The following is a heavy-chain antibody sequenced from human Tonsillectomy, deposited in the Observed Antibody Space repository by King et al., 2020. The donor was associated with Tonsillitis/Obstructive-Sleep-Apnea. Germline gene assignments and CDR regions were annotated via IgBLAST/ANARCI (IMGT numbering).Heavy chain of an antibody. D-gene: IGHD3-10*01. Sequence: VQLVESGAEVKKPGASVKVSCTASGYTFTSYYMHWVRQAPGQGLEWMGIINPSGGSTSYAQKFQGRVTMTRDTSTSTVYMELSSLRSEDTAVYYCARGSSAFTMVRGVIYYYYGMDVWGQGTTVTVSS. CDR2: INPSGGST. J-gene: IGHJ6*02. CDR1: GYTFTSYY. CDR3: ARGSSAFTMVRGVIYYYYGMDV. V-gene: IGHV1-46*01.